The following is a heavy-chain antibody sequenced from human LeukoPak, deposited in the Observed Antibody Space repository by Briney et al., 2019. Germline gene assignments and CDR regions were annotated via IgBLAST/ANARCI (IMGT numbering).Heavy chain of an antibody. V-gene: IGHV4-4*07. CDR3: ARDSDSSGYLNYFDY. J-gene: IGHJ4*02. Sequence: SETLSLTCTVSGVSISSYYWSWIRQPAGKGLEWIGRIYTSGSTNYNPSLKSRVTMSVDTSKNQFSLKLSSVTAADTAVYYCARDSDSSGYLNYFDYWGQGTLVTVSS. CDR1: GVSISSYY. CDR2: IYTSGST. D-gene: IGHD3-22*01.